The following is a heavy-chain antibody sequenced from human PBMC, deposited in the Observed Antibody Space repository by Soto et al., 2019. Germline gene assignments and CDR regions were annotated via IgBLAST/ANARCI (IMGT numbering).Heavy chain of an antibody. CDR3: ATHAKDYYDSSNTGAFDI. CDR2: ITGSGGRT. CDR1: GFTFSTYD. J-gene: IGHJ3*02. Sequence: SLRLSCAASGFTFSTYDMSWVRQAPGKGLEWVSGITGSGGRTYFADSVKGRFTISRDNSKNTLYLQINSLRAEDTAVYYCATHAKDYYDSSNTGAFDIWGQGTMVTVSS. V-gene: IGHV3-23*01. D-gene: IGHD3-22*01.